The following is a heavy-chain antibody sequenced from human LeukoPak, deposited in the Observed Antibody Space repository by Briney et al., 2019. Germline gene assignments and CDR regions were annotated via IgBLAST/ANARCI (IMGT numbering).Heavy chain of an antibody. Sequence: SETLSLTCTVSGYSISSGYYWGWIRQPPGKGLEWIGSIYHSGSTYYNPSLKSRVTISVDTSKNQFSLKLSSVTAADTAVYYCARSIVVVPAATGRWFDPWGQGTLVTVSS. D-gene: IGHD2-2*01. CDR2: IYHSGST. CDR1: GYSISSGYY. V-gene: IGHV4-38-2*02. CDR3: ARSIVVVPAATGRWFDP. J-gene: IGHJ5*02.